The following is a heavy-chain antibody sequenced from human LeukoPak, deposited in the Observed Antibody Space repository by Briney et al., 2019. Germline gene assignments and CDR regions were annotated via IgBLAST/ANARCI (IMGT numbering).Heavy chain of an antibody. J-gene: IGHJ4*02. CDR3: VRGGPYGDYDAY. D-gene: IGHD4-17*01. V-gene: IGHV3-11*06. Sequence: AGGSLRLSCAASGFTFTDFYMSWIRQAPGKGLEWLSDISRSSTDTNYADSVKGRFTISRDNAKNSLYPQMNSLRAEGTAVYYCVRGGPYGDYDAYWGQGTLVTVSS. CDR2: ISRSSTDT. CDR1: GFTFTDFY.